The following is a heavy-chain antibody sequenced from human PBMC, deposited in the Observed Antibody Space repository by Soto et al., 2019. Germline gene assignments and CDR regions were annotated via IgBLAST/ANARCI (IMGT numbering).Heavy chain of an antibody. J-gene: IGHJ4*02. CDR1: GGSVSSGSYY. Sequence: QVQLQESGPGLVKPSETLSLTCTVSGGSVSSGSYYWSWIRQPTGKGLEWIGHIYYRGSTNYNPSLRSRGTISVDTSSNHFSLKLSSVTAADTAVYYCARVTVGARGGYFDYWGQGTLVTVSS. CDR3: ARVTVGARGGYFDY. CDR2: IYYRGST. D-gene: IGHD4-17*01. V-gene: IGHV4-61*01.